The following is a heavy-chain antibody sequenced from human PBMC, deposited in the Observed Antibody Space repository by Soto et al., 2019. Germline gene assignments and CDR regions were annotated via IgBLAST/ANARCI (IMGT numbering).Heavy chain of an antibody. CDR3: ARAGAAGPYYYYYGMDV. J-gene: IGHJ6*02. CDR2: ISGSGGST. D-gene: IGHD6-13*01. V-gene: IGHV3-23*01. Sequence: PGGSLRLSCAASGFTFSSYAMSWVRQAPGKGLEWVSAISGSGGSTYYADSVKGRFTISRDNSKNTLYLQMNSLRAEDTAVYYCARAGAAGPYYYYYGMDVWGQGTTVTVSS. CDR1: GFTFSSYA.